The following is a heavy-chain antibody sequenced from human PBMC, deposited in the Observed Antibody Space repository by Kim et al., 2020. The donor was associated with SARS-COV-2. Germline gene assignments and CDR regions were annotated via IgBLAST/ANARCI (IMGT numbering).Heavy chain of an antibody. V-gene: IGHV4-59*13. J-gene: IGHJ4*02. CDR2: IYYSGST. CDR3: ARDGGRSGTMIHGFDY. CDR1: GGSISSYY. Sequence: SETLSLTCTVSGGSISSYYWSWIRQPPGKGLEWIGYIYYSGSTNYNPSLKSRVTISVDTSKNQFSLKLSSVTAADTAVYYCARDGGRSGTMIHGFDYWGQGTLVTVSS. D-gene: IGHD3-22*01.